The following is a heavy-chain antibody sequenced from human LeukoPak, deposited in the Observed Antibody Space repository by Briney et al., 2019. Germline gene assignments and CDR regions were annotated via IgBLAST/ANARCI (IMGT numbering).Heavy chain of an antibody. Sequence: GGSLRLSCAASGFTFSSYVMNWVRQAPGKGLEWVSSISSSGTYIDYADSVKGRFTISRNNAKNSLYLQMNSLRAEDTAVYYCARDRVGYENGMDVWGQGTTVTVSS. CDR1: GFTFSSYV. CDR2: ISSSGTYI. V-gene: IGHV3-21*01. CDR3: ARDRVGYENGMDV. D-gene: IGHD6-13*01. J-gene: IGHJ6*02.